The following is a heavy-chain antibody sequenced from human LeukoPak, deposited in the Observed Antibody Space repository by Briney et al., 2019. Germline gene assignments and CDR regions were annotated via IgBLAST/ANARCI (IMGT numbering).Heavy chain of an antibody. D-gene: IGHD5-18*01. Sequence: SVKVSCKASGGTFSSYGISWVRQAPGQGLEWMGRIIPIFGTANYAQKFQGRVTITTDESTSTAYMELSSLRSEDTAVYYCARERYGYSYGPIDYWGQGTLVTVSS. CDR3: ARERYGYSYGPIDY. CDR2: IIPIFGTA. J-gene: IGHJ4*02. CDR1: GGTFSSYG. V-gene: IGHV1-69*05.